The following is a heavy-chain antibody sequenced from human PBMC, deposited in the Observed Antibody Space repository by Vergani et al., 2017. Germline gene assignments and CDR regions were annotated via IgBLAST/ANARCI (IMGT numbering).Heavy chain of an antibody. CDR1: GFTFSSYA. Sequence: QVQLVESGGGVVQPGRSLRLSCAASGFTFSSYAMHWVRQAPGKGLEWVAVISYDGSNKYYADSVKGRFTISRDNSKNTLYLQMNSLRAEDTAVYYCARDLLLWFGELFSWYFDLGGRGTLVTVSS. J-gene: IGHJ2*01. CDR2: ISYDGSNK. D-gene: IGHD3-10*01. CDR3: ARDLLLWFGELFSWYFDL. V-gene: IGHV3-30-3*01.